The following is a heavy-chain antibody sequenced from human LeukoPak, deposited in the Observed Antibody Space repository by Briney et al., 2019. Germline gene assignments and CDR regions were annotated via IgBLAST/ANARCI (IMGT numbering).Heavy chain of an antibody. V-gene: IGHV4-59*01. Sequence: PSETLSLTCTVSGGSISSYYWSWIRQPPGKGLEWIGYIYYSGSTNYNPSLKSRVTISVDTSKNQFSLKLSSVTAADTAVYYRARAPGMDVWGQGTTVTVSS. J-gene: IGHJ6*02. CDR3: ARAPGMDV. CDR2: IYYSGST. CDR1: GGSISSYY.